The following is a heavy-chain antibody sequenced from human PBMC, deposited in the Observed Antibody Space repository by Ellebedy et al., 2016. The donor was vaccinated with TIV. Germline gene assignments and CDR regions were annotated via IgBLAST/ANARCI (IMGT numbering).Heavy chain of an antibody. Sequence: ASVKVSXXASGYTFTSYYMHWVRQAPGQGLEWMGIINPSGGSTSYAQKFQGRVTMTRDTSTSTVYMELSSLRSEDTAVYYCARGPGGGNWFDPWGQGTLVTVSS. CDR3: ARGPGGGNWFDP. D-gene: IGHD3-10*01. J-gene: IGHJ5*02. CDR2: INPSGGST. V-gene: IGHV1-46*01. CDR1: GYTFTSYY.